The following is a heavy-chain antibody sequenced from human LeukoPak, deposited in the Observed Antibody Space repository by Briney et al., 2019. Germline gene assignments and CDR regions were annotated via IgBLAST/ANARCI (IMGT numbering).Heavy chain of an antibody. CDR3: AKSRETYDFWSGYYFSDY. J-gene: IGHJ4*02. CDR2: ISGSGGST. V-gene: IGHV3-23*01. Sequence: PGGSLRLSCAASGLTFSSYAMSWVRQAPGKGLEWVSAISGSGGSTYYADSVKGRFTISRDNSKNTLYLQMNSLRAEDTAVYYCAKSRETYDFWSGYYFSDYWGQGTLVTVSS. D-gene: IGHD3-3*01. CDR1: GLTFSSYA.